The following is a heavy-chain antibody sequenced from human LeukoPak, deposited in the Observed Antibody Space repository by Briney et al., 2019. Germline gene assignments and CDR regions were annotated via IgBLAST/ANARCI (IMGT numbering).Heavy chain of an antibody. Sequence: SETLSLTCTVSDYSISSDYYWGWIRQPPGKGLEWIGSIYHSGSTYYNPSLKSRVTISVDTSKNQFSLKLSSVTAADTAVYYCARAEITYYYDSSGYYFLLWGQGTLVTVSS. D-gene: IGHD3-22*01. V-gene: IGHV4-38-2*02. CDR3: ARAEITYYYDSSGYYFLL. J-gene: IGHJ4*02. CDR1: DYSISSDYY. CDR2: IYHSGST.